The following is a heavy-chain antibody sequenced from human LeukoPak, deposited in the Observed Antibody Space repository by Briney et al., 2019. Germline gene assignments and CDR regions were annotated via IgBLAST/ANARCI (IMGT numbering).Heavy chain of an antibody. CDR2: IYPGDSDT. D-gene: IGHD1-26*01. J-gene: IGHJ3*02. CDR1: GYRFTSYW. CDR3: ARRRGRYSGDAFDI. V-gene: IGHV5-51*01. Sequence: NPGESLKISCKGSGYRFTSYWIGWVRQMPGKGLEWMGFIYPGDSDTRYSPSFQGQVTISADKSMSTAYLQWSSLKASDTAMYYCARRRGRYSGDAFDIWGQGTMVTVPS.